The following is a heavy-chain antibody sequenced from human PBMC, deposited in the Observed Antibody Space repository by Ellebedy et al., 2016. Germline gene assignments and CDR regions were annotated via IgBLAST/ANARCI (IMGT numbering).Heavy chain of an antibody. D-gene: IGHD1-1*01. CDR3: AREGPEVQLERD. CDR2: IYYSGST. V-gene: IGHV4-59*01. CDR1: GGSISSYY. Sequence: SETLSLXXTVSGGSISSYYWSWIRQPAGKGLEWIGYIYYSGSTNYNPSLKSRVTISVDTSKNQFSLKLSSVTAADTAVYYCAREGPEVQLERDWGQGTLVTVSS. J-gene: IGHJ4*02.